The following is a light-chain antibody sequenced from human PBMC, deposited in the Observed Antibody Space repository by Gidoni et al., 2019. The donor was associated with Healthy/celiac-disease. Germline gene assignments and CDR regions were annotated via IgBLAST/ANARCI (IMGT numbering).Light chain of an antibody. CDR2: AAS. Sequence: AIRMTQSPSSFSASTGDRVTITCRASQGISSYLAWYQQKSGKAPKLLIYAASTLQSGVPSRFSGRGSGTDFTLTISCLQSEDFATYYCQQYYSYPRTFGQGTKVEIK. V-gene: IGKV1-8*01. CDR3: QQYYSYPRT. CDR1: QGISSY. J-gene: IGKJ1*01.